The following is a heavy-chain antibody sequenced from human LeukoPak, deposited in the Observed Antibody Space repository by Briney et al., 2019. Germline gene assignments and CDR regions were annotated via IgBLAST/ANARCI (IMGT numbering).Heavy chain of an antibody. CDR3: ATLSGSYVRAFDI. V-gene: IGHV3-23*01. CDR2: ISGSGGST. Sequence: PGGSLRLSCAASGFTFSSYAMSWVRQAPGKGLEWVSAISGSGGSTYYADSVKGRFTISRDNSKNTLYLQMNSLRAEDTAVYYCATLSGSYVRAFDIWGQGTMVTVSS. D-gene: IGHD1-26*01. CDR1: GFTFSSYA. J-gene: IGHJ3*02.